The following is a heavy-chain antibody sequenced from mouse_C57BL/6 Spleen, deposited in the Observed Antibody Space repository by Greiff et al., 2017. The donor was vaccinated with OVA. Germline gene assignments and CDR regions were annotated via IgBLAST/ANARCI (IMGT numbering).Heavy chain of an antibody. CDR3: ARGDYYGSSPWFAY. J-gene: IGHJ3*01. CDR1: GYSITSGYD. D-gene: IGHD1-1*01. V-gene: IGHV3-1*01. Sequence: EVKLQESGPGMVKPSQSLSLTCTVTGYSITSGYDWHWIRHFPGNKLEWMCYISYSGSTNYNPSLKSRISISHDTSKNHFFLKLNSVTTEDTATYYCARGDYYGSSPWFAYWGQGTLVTVSA. CDR2: ISYSGST.